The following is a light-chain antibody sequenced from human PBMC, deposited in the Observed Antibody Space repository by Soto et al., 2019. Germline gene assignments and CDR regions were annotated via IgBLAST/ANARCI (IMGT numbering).Light chain of an antibody. CDR1: QSVSSY. CDR2: DAS. J-gene: IGKJ4*01. CDR3: QQRSNWPPT. V-gene: IGKV3-11*01. Sequence: LTESASTPSLPRAERADDSCGASQSVSSYLAWYQHKPGQAPRLLIYDASNRATGIPGRVSGSGSGTDFTLTISSLEPEDFAVYYCQQRSNWPPTFGGGTKVDI.